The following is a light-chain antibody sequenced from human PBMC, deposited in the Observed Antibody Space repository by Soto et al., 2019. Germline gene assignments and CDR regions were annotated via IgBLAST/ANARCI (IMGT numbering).Light chain of an antibody. CDR3: QQHTSSPHMYT. J-gene: IGKJ2*01. Sequence: EIVLTQSPGTLSLSPGERATLSCRASQSVSSSYLVWYQQKPGQAPRLLIDAASSRATGIPDRFSGSASGTDFTLTISRLEPEDFAVYYCQQHTSSPHMYTFGQGTKLEL. V-gene: IGKV3-20*01. CDR2: AAS. CDR1: QSVSSSY.